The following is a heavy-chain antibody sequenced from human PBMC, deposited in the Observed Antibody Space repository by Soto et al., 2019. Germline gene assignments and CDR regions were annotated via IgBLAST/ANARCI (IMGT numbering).Heavy chain of an antibody. CDR1: GGTFRNYP. CDR3: ARERGPILQDPHYGLDV. J-gene: IGHJ6*02. V-gene: IGHV1-69*04. CDR2: VIPLLDMT. D-gene: IGHD3-10*01. Sequence: QVQLVQSGAEVKKPGSSVKVSCKASGGTFRNYPITWVRQAPGQGLEWMGRVIPLLDMTNYAQTFQGRVTITADKSTSTSFMELSSLRYDDTAVYYCARERGPILQDPHYGLDVWGQGTTVTVSS.